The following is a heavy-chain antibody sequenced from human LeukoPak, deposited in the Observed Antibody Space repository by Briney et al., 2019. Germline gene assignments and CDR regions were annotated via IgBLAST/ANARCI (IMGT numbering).Heavy chain of an antibody. CDR3: ARAGAGTGSYYGMDV. CDR2: IYYSGST. V-gene: IGHV4-59*01. D-gene: IGHD6-19*01. CDR1: GGSISSYY. J-gene: IGHJ6*02. Sequence: SETLSFTCTVSGGSISSYYWSWIRQPPGKGLEWIGYIYYSGSTNYNPSLKSRVTISVDTSKNQFSLKLSSVTAADTAVYYCARAGAGTGSYYGMDVWGQGTTVTVSS.